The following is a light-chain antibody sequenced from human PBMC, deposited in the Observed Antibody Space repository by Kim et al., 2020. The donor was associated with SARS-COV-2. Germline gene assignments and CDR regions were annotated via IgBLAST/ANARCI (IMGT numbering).Light chain of an antibody. Sequence: LPQGESAPISCGASQSGSSYLAWYQQKPGQAPRLLIYDAARRATGIPARFSGSGSGTDFTLTISSLEPEDFAVYYCQQRSNWPPYTFGQGTKLEI. J-gene: IGKJ2*01. CDR3: QQRSNWPPYT. V-gene: IGKV3-11*01. CDR1: QSGSSY. CDR2: DAA.